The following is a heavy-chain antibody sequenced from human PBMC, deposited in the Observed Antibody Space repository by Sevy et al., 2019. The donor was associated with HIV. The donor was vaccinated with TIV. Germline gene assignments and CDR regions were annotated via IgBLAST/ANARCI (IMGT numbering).Heavy chain of an antibody. CDR2: ISSSDSTI. D-gene: IGHD1-26*01. J-gene: IGHJ1*01. CDR1: GFTFSSYA. V-gene: IGHV3-48*03. CDR3: ARDRVGATGLGYFQH. Sequence: GGSLRLSCAASGFTFSSYAMSWVRQAPGKGLEWVSYISSSDSTIYYADSVRGRFIISRDNAKNSLYLQMNSLRAEDTAVYYCARDRVGATGLGYFQHWGQGTLVTVSS.